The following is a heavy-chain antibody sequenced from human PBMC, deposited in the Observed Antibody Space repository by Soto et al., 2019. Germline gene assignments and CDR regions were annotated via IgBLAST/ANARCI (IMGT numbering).Heavy chain of an antibody. CDR3: ASPGGYSSSSNYYYGMDV. D-gene: IGHD6-6*01. CDR1: GGTFSSYA. Sequence: QVQLVQSGAEVKKPGSSVKVSCKASGGTFSSYAISWVRQAPGQGLEWMGGIIPIFGTANYAQKFQGRVTITADESTSTSYMALSSLRSEDTAVYYCASPGGYSSSSNYYYGMDVWGQGTTVTVSS. J-gene: IGHJ6*02. CDR2: IIPIFGTA. V-gene: IGHV1-69*12.